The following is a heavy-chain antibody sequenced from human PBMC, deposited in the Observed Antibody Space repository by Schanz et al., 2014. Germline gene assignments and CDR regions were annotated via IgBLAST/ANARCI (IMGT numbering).Heavy chain of an antibody. CDR1: GYIFINSG. Sequence: QIQLVQPGPAAKKPGATVKVSCKASGYIFINSGISWVRQAPGQGLEWMGWISVYNHNKEYDQKFQGRVTMTTDTSTSTAYMALTDLRSDDTAVYYCARDRRFFDRDDLYYFDSWGQGTLVTVSS. J-gene: IGHJ4*02. V-gene: IGHV1-18*01. D-gene: IGHD3-3*01. CDR3: ARDRRFFDRDDLYYFDS. CDR2: ISVYNHNK.